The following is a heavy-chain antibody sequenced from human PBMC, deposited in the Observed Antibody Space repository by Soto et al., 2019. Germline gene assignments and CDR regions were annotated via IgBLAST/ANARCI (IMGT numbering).Heavy chain of an antibody. CDR3: SRGILV. Sequence: QVQLQESGPGLVKPSQTLSLTCTVSGGSINSGGYCWSWLRQHPGKGLDWIGCISYGGSTSYNPFLKSPVTISVDTSKNQFSLKLTSVTAADTAMYYCSRGILVWGQGALITVSS. V-gene: IGHV4-31*01. CDR2: ISYGGST. D-gene: IGHD5-18*01. CDR1: GGSINSGGYC. J-gene: IGHJ4*02.